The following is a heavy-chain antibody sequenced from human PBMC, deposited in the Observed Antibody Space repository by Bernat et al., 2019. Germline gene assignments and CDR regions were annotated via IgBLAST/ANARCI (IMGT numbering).Heavy chain of an antibody. V-gene: IGHV3-9*01. Sequence: EVQLVESGGGLVQPGRSLRLSCTASGFTFDDYAMHWARQAPGKGLEWVSGISWDGSSAGFAEAAKGRFTISRDNAKNSLYLQMNSLRAEDTALYDCAKGCHSASSGAFDIWGQGTMVTVSS. CDR2: ISWDGSSA. D-gene: IGHD6-6*01. CDR1: GFTFDDYA. CDR3: AKGCHSASSGAFDI. J-gene: IGHJ3*02.